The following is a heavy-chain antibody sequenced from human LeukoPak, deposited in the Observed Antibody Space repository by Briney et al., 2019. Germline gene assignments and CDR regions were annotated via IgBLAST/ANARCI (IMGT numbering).Heavy chain of an antibody. Sequence: GGSLRLSCAASGFTFNSYWMSWVRQAPGKGLEWVSGISGSGDHTYYADSVKGRFTISRDNSKNTLYVQMNSLRAEDTAVYYCAKGSGLLLADYFDYWGQGTLVTVSS. CDR3: AKGSGLLLADYFDY. CDR1: GFTFNSYW. D-gene: IGHD2/OR15-2a*01. CDR2: ISGSGDHT. J-gene: IGHJ4*02. V-gene: IGHV3-23*01.